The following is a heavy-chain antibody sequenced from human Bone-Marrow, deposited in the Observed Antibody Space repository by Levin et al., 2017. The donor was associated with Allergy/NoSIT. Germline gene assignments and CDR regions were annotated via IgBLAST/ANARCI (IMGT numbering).Heavy chain of an antibody. J-gene: IGHJ4*02. CDR1: GFTFSSYA. D-gene: IGHD3-22*01. V-gene: IGHV3-23*01. CDR3: AKDLSNYYDSSAHPV. CDR2: ISGSGDSP. Sequence: GGSLRLSCAASGFTFSSYAMSWVRQAPGKGLEWVSAISGSGDSPYYADSVKGRFTISRDNSKNTLYLQMNSLRAEDTAVYYCAKDLSNYYDSSAHPVGGQGTLVTVSS.